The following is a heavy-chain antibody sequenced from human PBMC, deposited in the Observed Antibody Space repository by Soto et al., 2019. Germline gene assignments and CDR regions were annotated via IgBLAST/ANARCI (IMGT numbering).Heavy chain of an antibody. V-gene: IGHV3-15*07. J-gene: IGHJ3*02. CDR3: TTGGIVGATNAFDI. CDR1: GFTFSNAW. Sequence: EVQLVESGGGLVKPGGSLRLCCAASGFTFSNAWMNWVRQAPGKGLEWVGRIKSKTDGGTTDYAAPVKGRFTISRDDSKNTLYLQMNSLKTEDTAVYYCTTGGIVGATNAFDIWGQGTMVTVSS. D-gene: IGHD1-26*01. CDR2: IKSKTDGGTT.